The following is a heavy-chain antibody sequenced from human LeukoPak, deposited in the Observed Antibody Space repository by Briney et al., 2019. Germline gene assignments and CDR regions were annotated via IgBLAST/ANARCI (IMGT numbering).Heavy chain of an antibody. CDR2: IKRDGSEK. CDR3: ARSWSAGY. D-gene: IGHD2-15*01. Sequence: AGGSLRLSCAASGFTFSGSAMHWVRQAPGKGLEWVANIKRDGSEKYYVDSVKGRFAISRDNAKNSLYLQMDSLRAEDTAVYYCARSWSAGYWGQGTLVTVSS. J-gene: IGHJ4*02. CDR1: GFTFSGSA. V-gene: IGHV3-7*01.